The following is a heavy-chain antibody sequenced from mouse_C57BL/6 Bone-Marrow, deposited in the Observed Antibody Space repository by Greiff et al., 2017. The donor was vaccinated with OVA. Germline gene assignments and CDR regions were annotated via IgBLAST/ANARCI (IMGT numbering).Heavy chain of an antibody. V-gene: IGHV1-64*01. D-gene: IGHD2-4*01. Sequence: QVQLQQPGAELVKPGASVKLSCKASGYTFTSYWMPWVQQRPGQGLEWIGMIHPNTGSTNYNEKFTSKATLTVDKSSSTAYMQLSSLTSEDSAIYYCAAIYYDYLYAMDYWGQGASVTVSS. CDR3: AAIYYDYLYAMDY. J-gene: IGHJ4*01. CDR2: IHPNTGST. CDR1: GYTFTSYW.